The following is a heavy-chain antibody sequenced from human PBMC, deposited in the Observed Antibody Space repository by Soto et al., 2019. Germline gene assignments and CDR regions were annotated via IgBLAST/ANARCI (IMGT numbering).Heavy chain of an antibody. D-gene: IGHD3-3*01. CDR2: ISATGGST. Sequence: GGSLRLSCAASGFTFNNYAMNWVRQAPGKGLEWVATISATGGSTYYADSVKGRFTISRDNSKNTLYLQMNGLRVEDTAVYYCAKASKKYYDFWSGPWGQGTLVTVSS. V-gene: IGHV3-23*01. CDR1: GFTFNNYA. J-gene: IGHJ5*02. CDR3: AKASKKYYDFWSGP.